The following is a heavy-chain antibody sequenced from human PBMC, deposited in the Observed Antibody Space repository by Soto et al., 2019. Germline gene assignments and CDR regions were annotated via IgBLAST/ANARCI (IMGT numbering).Heavy chain of an antibody. CDR1: GGSISSGSYY. J-gene: IGHJ4*02. CDR2: IYYSGST. D-gene: IGHD6-19*01. Sequence: SETLSLTCTVSGGSISSGSYYWGWIRQPPGKGLEWIGSIYYSGSTYYNASLKSRVTISVDTSKNQFSLKLSSVTAADTAVYYCASSYSSGWYGLDYFDYWGQGTLVTVSS. CDR3: ASSYSSGWYGLDYFDY. V-gene: IGHV4-39*01.